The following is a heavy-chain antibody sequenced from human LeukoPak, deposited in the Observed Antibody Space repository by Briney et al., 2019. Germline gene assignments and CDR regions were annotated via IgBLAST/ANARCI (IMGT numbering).Heavy chain of an antibody. CDR2: IYSSGST. V-gene: IGHV4-31*11. Sequence: SETLSLTCAVSGGSIGSGGYYWSWIRHQPGKGLEWIGYIYSSGSTDYNPSLKSRLAISVDTPKNQFSLKVTSVTAADTAVCYCARGRSAAGNFDYWGQGTLVTVSS. J-gene: IGHJ4*02. CDR3: ARGRSAAGNFDY. D-gene: IGHD6-13*01. CDR1: GGSIGSGGYY.